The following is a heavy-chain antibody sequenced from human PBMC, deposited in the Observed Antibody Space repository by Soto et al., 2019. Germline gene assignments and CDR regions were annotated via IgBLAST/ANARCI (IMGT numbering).Heavy chain of an antibody. Sequence: PGGSLRLSCAASGFTFSSYGMHWVRQAPGKGLEWVAVIWYDGSNKYYADSVKGRFTISRDNSKNTLYLQMNSLRAEDTAVYYCARVIDCSSTSCYAPGGYYYYYGMDVWGQGTTVTVSS. V-gene: IGHV3-33*01. CDR1: GFTFSSYG. J-gene: IGHJ6*02. CDR3: ARVIDCSSTSCYAPGGYYYYYGMDV. D-gene: IGHD2-2*01. CDR2: IWYDGSNK.